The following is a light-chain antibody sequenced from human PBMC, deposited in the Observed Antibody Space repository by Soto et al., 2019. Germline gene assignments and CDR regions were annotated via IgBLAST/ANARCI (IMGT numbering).Light chain of an antibody. V-gene: IGLV1-40*01. J-gene: IGLJ1*01. CDR1: SSNIGAGYD. Sequence: QSVLTQPPSVSGAPGQRVTISCTGSSSNIGAGYDVHWYQQLPGTAPKLLIYGNSNRPSGVPDRFSGSKSGTSASLAITGLQAEDEADYYCQSHDSSIHYVFGTGTKLTVL. CDR2: GNS. CDR3: QSHDSSIHYV.